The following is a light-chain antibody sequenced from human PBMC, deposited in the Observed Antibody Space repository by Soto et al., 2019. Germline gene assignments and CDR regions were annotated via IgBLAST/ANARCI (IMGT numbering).Light chain of an antibody. J-gene: IGKJ5*01. CDR3: QQYNYWPPIT. V-gene: IGKV3-15*01. Sequence: EIVLTQSPATLSVSPGDRATLSCRASQYIGSTIAWYQQRSGQAPRLLIFGASTRATGIPARFSGSGSGTEFTLTIISLQSEDFAVYYCQQYNYWPPITFGQGTRLEIK. CDR2: GAS. CDR1: QYIGST.